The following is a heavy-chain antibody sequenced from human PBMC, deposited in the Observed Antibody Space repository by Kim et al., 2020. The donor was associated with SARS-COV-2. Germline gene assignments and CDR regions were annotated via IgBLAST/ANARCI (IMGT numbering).Heavy chain of an antibody. D-gene: IGHD2-15*01. V-gene: IGHV4-34*01. Sequence: KSRVTISVDTAKNQFSLKLSSVTAADTAVYYCARKYCSGGSCYPGDAFDIWGQGTMVTVSS. CDR3: ARKYCSGGSCYPGDAFDI. J-gene: IGHJ3*02.